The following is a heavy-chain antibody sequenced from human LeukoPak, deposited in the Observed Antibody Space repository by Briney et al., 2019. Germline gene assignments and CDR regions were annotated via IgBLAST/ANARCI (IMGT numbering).Heavy chain of an antibody. J-gene: IGHJ4*02. D-gene: IGHD6-13*01. V-gene: IGHV3-64*01. CDR3: AGGRIGSSLYPY. CDR2: ISSNGGST. CDR1: GFTFSSYA. Sequence: PGGSLRLSCAASGFTFSSYAMHWVRQAPGKGLEYVSAISSNGGSTNYANSVKGRFTISRDNSKNTSYLQMGSLRAEDMGVYCCAGGRIGSSLYPYWGQGTLVTVSS.